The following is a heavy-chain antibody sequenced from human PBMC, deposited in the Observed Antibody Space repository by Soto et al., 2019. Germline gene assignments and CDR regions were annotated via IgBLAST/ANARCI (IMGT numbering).Heavy chain of an antibody. CDR3: ARDSSPAAIVLGD. D-gene: IGHD2-2*01. J-gene: IGHJ3*01. CDR1: GYTFTGYY. Sequence: QVQLVQYGAEVKKPGASVKVSCKASGYTFTGYYMHWVRQAPGQGFEWMGWINPNSGGTNYAQKFQGWVTMTRDTSISTAYMELSRLRSDDTAVYYCARDSSPAAIVLGDWGQGTMVTVSS. V-gene: IGHV1-2*04. CDR2: INPNSGGT.